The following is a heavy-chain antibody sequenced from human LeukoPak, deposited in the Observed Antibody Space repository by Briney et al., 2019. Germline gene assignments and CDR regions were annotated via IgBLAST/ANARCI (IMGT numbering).Heavy chain of an antibody. CDR3: ARERYGDFGFDY. J-gene: IGHJ4*02. D-gene: IGHD4-17*01. CDR2: ISYDGSNK. CDR1: GFTFNTYA. Sequence: PGGSLRLSCAASGFTFNTYAMHWVRQAPGKGLEGVAVISYDGSNKYYAGSVKGRFTISRDNSKNTLYLQMNSLRAEDTAVYYCARERYGDFGFDYWGQGTLVTVSS. V-gene: IGHV3-30-3*01.